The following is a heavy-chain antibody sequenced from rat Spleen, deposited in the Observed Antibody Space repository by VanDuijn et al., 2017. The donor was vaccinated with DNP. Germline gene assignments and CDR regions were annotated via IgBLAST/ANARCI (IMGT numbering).Heavy chain of an antibody. J-gene: IGHJ3*01. Sequence: EVQLVESGGGPVQPGRSLKLSCVASGFIFSNYWMTWIRQAPGKGLEWVATISHDGGSTYYPDSVKGRFTISRDNAENTVYLQMNSLRSEDTATYYCANYDGSYGGPAYWGQGTLVTVSS. V-gene: IGHV5-58*01. D-gene: IGHD1-12*02. CDR2: ISHDGGST. CDR1: GFIFSNYW. CDR3: ANYDGSYGGPAY.